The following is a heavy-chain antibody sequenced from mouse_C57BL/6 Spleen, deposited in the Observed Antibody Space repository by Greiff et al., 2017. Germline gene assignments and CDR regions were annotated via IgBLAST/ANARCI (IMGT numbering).Heavy chain of an antibody. CDR1: GFTFSDYG. D-gene: IGHD3-3*01. Sequence: EVHLVESGGGLVKPGGSLKLSCAASGFTFSDYGMHWVRQAPEKGLEWVAYISSGSSTIYYADTVKGRFTISRDNAKNTLFLQMTSLRSEDTAMYYCARPGRNWYFDVWGTGTTVTVSS. V-gene: IGHV5-17*01. CDR2: ISSGSSTI. CDR3: ARPGRNWYFDV. J-gene: IGHJ1*03.